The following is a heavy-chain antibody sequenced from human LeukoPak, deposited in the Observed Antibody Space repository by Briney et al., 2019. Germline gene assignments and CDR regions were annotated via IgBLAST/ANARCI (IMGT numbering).Heavy chain of an antibody. V-gene: IGHV1-46*01. J-gene: IGHJ4*02. Sequence: ASVKVSCKAFGHSLTSYSMHWVRQAPGQGLEWMGIINPSGGSTSYAQKFQGRVTMTRDTSTSTVYMEVTSLRSDDTAVYYCARGELHGDYWGQGTLVTVSS. D-gene: IGHD1-26*01. CDR1: GHSLTSYS. CDR3: ARGELHGDY. CDR2: INPSGGST.